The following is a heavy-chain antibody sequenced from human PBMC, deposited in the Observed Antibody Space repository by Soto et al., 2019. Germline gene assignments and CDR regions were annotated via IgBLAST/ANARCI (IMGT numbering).Heavy chain of an antibody. CDR3: ASSGRGGYCTNGVCYRGGDIDVMDV. D-gene: IGHD2-8*01. J-gene: IGHJ6*02. Sequence: QVQLVQSGAEVKKPGASVKVSCKASGYTFTSYDINWVRQATGQGLEWMGWMNPNSGNTGYAQKFQGRVTMTRNTSISTAYMELSSLRSEDTAVYYCASSGRGGYCTNGVCYRGGDIDVMDVWGQGTTVTVSS. V-gene: IGHV1-8*01. CDR2: MNPNSGNT. CDR1: GYTFTSYD.